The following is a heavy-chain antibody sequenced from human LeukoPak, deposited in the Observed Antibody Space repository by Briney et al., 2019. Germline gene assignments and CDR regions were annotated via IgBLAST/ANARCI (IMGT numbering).Heavy chain of an antibody. CDR3: ARATANGDPRDNWFDP. D-gene: IGHD4-17*01. CDR2: IYYSGST. Sequence: ASETLSLTCTVSGGSISSSSYYWGWIRQPPGKGLEWIGSIYYSGSTYYNPSLKSRVTISVDTSKNHFSLKLTSVTAAATAVYYCARATANGDPRDNWFDPWGQGTLVTVSS. CDR1: GGSISSSSYY. V-gene: IGHV4-39*07. J-gene: IGHJ5*02.